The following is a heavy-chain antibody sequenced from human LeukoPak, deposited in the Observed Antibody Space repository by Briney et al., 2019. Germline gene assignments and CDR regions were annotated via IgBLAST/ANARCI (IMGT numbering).Heavy chain of an antibody. CDR1: AGSISSGTHH. V-gene: IGHV4-39*07. CDR2: IYSGRTT. CDR3: ARDPIMDV. J-gene: IGHJ6*02. Sequence: SETLSLTCTVSAGSISSGTHHWGWIRQSPGKGLEWIGSIYSGRTTYYNPSLNNRVTISVVTSKNQFSLKLSSVTAADTAVYYCARDPIMDVWGQGTTVTVSS.